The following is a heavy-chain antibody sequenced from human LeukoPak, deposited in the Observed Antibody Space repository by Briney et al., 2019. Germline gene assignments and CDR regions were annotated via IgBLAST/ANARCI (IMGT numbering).Heavy chain of an antibody. CDR2: IYYSGST. D-gene: IGHD2-2*01. V-gene: IGHV4-39*07. CDR1: GGSIGRSSYY. CDR3: ARDLVAAAPGY. Sequence: SEALSLTCTVSGGSIGRSSYYWGWIRQPLGKGLEWIGSIYYSGSTFYNPSLKSRVATSVDTSKNQFSLKLSSVTAADTAVYYCARDLVAAAPGYWGQGTLVTVSS. J-gene: IGHJ4*02.